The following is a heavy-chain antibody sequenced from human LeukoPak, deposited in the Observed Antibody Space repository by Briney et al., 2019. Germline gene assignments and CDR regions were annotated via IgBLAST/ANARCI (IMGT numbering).Heavy chain of an antibody. V-gene: IGHV3-15*01. CDR3: ATEYYGSFNF. Sequence: GESLRLSCAGSGFTFSDAWMTWVRQAPGKGLEWVGRIRSNPAGGTTEYAAPVKGRFTISRDDSKNTLYLQMNSLITEDTAVYFCATEYYGSFNFWGQGTLVTASS. J-gene: IGHJ4*02. D-gene: IGHD1-26*01. CDR1: GFTFSDAW. CDR2: IRSNPAGGTT.